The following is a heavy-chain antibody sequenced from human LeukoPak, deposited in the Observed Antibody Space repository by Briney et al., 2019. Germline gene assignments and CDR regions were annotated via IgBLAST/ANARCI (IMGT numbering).Heavy chain of an antibody. CDR2: INPNSGGT. D-gene: IGHD6-13*01. CDR3: ARGTGIAAAGTRD. V-gene: IGHV1-2*04. J-gene: IGHJ4*02. Sequence: GASVKVSCKASGYTFTGYYMHWVRQAPGQGLEWMGWINPNSGGTNYAQKFQGWVTMTRDTSISTAYMELSRLRSDDTAVYYCARGTGIAAAGTRDWGQGTLVTVSS. CDR1: GYTFTGYY.